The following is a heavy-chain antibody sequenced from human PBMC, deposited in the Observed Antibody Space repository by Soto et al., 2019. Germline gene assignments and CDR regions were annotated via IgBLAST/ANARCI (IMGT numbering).Heavy chain of an antibody. CDR1: GFSFSSYA. V-gene: IGHV3-23*01. CDR2: ISGSDGST. J-gene: IGHJ4*02. D-gene: IGHD6-13*01. CDR3: AKDRERDAWYEDY. Sequence: PGGSLRLSCVASGFSFSSYAMSWVRQSPGKGLEWVSAISGSDGSTYYADSVKGRFTISRDNSKNTLYLQMNSLRAEDTAVYYCAKDRERDAWYEDYWGQGTMVTVSS.